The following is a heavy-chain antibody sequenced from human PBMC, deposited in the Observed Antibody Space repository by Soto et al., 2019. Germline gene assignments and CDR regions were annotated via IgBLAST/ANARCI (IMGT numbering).Heavy chain of an antibody. D-gene: IGHD3-16*02. V-gene: IGHV3-30*03. CDR2: ISHDGSRK. CDR3: ATDFSRGPSVIRGFDL. Sequence: QVQLVESGGSVVQPGTSLRLSCAASGFTFSSYGIHWVRQAPGKGLEWVALISHDGSRKEYAESQKGRFTISRDNSKTTVYLQMNSRRSEHTAVYCFATDFSRGPSVIRGFDLWDSGTVVTVSS. CDR1: GFTFSSYG. J-gene: IGHJ3*01.